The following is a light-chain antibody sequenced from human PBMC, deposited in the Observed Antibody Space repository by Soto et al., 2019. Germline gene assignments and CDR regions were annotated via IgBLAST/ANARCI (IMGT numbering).Light chain of an antibody. CDR1: QSVSSN. Sequence: EIVMTQSPATLSVSPGGTTTHSCRASQSVSSNLAWYQQKPGQAPRLLIYGASTRATGIPARFSGSGSGTEFTLTISSLQSEDFAVYYCQQYNNWPPVTFGQGTRLEIK. CDR3: QQYNNWPPVT. CDR2: GAS. V-gene: IGKV3-15*01. J-gene: IGKJ5*01.